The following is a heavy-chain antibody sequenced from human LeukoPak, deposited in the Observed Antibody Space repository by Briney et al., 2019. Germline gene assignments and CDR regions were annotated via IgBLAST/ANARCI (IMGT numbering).Heavy chain of an antibody. Sequence: GGSLRLSCAASGFTFSSYAMSWVRQAPGKGLEWASVISGSGGSTYYADSVKGRFTISRDNSKNTLYLQMNSLRAEDTAVYYCAKGGWQSWFDPWGQGTLVTVSS. CDR1: GFTFSSYA. J-gene: IGHJ5*02. CDR2: ISGSGGST. V-gene: IGHV3-23*01. CDR3: AKGGWQSWFDP. D-gene: IGHD6-19*01.